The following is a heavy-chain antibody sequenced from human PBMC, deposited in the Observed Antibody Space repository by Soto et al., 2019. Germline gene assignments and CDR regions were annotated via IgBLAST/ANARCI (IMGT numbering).Heavy chain of an antibody. D-gene: IGHD6-19*01. V-gene: IGHV1-69*04. CDR3: ARDLGSSGFDY. Sequence: EASVKVSCKASGGTFSSYTISWVRQAPGQGLEWMGRIIPILGIANYAQKFQGRVTITADKSTSTAYMELSSLRSEDTAVYYCARDLGSSGFDYWGQGTLVTAPQ. CDR1: GGTFSSYT. CDR2: IIPILGIA. J-gene: IGHJ4*02.